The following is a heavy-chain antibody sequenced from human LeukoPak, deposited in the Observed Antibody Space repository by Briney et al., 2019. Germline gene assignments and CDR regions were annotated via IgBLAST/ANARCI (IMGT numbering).Heavy chain of an antibody. V-gene: IGHV3-23*01. J-gene: IGHJ4*02. CDR2: ISGSGDDT. CDR3: AKKEAMIRGVPYYYDF. Sequence: GGSLRLSCSASGFTFSSYVMTWVRQAPGQGLEWVSAISGSGDDTYYADSVKGRFTISRDNSKNTLYLQMNSLRAEDTAVYYCAKKEAMIRGVPYYYDFWGLGTLVTVSS. D-gene: IGHD3-10*01. CDR1: GFTFSSYV.